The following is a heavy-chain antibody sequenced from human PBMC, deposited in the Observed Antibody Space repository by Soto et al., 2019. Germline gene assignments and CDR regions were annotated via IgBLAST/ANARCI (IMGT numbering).Heavy chain of an antibody. D-gene: IGHD3-16*01. CDR3: AREPSRGSYAFDY. CDR2: IFSNDEK. Sequence: ETLSLTCAVSGGSISSADYYWSWIRQPPGKALEWLAHIFSNDEKSYSTSLKSRLTISKDTSKSQVVLTMTNMDPVDTATYYCAREPSRGSYAFDYWGQGTLVTVSS. V-gene: IGHV2-26*01. CDR1: GGSISSADYY. J-gene: IGHJ4*02.